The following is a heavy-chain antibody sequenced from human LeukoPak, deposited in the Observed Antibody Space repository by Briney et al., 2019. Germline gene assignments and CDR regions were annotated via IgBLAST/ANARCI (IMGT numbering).Heavy chain of an antibody. D-gene: IGHD3-22*01. CDR1: GYTFTGYY. CDR2: IIPIFGTA. Sequence: SVKVSCKPSGYTFTGYYIHWVRQAPGQGLEWMGGIIPIFGTANYAQKFQGRVTITADKSTSTAYMELSSLRSEDTAVYYCASADSSGYSNFDYWGQGTLVTVSS. V-gene: IGHV1-69*06. CDR3: ASADSSGYSNFDY. J-gene: IGHJ4*02.